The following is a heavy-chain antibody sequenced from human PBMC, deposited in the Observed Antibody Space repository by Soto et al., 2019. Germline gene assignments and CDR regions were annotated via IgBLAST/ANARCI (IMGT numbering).Heavy chain of an antibody. J-gene: IGHJ5*02. Sequence: TLSLRFTVSGGSIISGGYYWNLIRQHPGKGLEWIGYIYYIGSTYYNPSLKSRVTISLDTSKNQLSLKLSSVTAADTAVYYCARSVFPLGQGTLVTVSS. CDR3: ARSVFP. CDR2: IYYIGST. CDR1: GGSIISGGYY. V-gene: IGHV4-31*03.